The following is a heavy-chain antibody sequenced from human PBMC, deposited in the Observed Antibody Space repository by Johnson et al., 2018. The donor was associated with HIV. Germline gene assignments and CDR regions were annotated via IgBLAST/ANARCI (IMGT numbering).Heavy chain of an antibody. CDR2: IRSKANSYAT. V-gene: IGHV3-73*02. D-gene: IGHD3-22*01. J-gene: IGHJ3*02. Sequence: VQLVESGGGLVQPGGSLKLSCAASGFAFSGSAMHWVRQASGKGLEWVGRIRSKANSYATAYAASMKGGFTITSDDSKHTAYLQMNSLKTEDTAVYYCTSTPPYYYDSGGYMGDAFDIWGQGTMVTVSS. CDR3: TSTPPYYYDSGGYMGDAFDI. CDR1: GFAFSGSA.